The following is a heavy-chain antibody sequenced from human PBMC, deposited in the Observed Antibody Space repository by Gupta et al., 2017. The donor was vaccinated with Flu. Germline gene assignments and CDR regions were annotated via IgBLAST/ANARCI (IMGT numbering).Heavy chain of an antibody. D-gene: IGHD6-25*01. CDR2: IIPIFGTA. CDR1: GGTFSSYA. J-gene: IGHJ4*01. V-gene: IGHV1-69*01. Sequence: YVKTPESSVKVSCKASGGTFSSYAISWVRQAPGQGLEWMGGIIPIFGTANYAQKFQGRVTITADESKSTAYMELSSLRSEDTAVYYCASGGVGRAYSSGWDIDYWGRGTLVTVSS. CDR3: ASGGVGRAYSSGWDIDY.